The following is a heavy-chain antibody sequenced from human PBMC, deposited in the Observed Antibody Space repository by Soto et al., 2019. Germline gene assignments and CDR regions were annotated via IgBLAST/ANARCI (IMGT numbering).Heavy chain of an antibody. Sequence: QVQLVQSGAEVKKPGASVKDYCKASGYTFTSYDINWVRQATGQGLEWMGWMNPNSGNTGSAQKFQGRVTMTRNTSISTAYIAMSSLRSEDTAVYYCASSGRGWYLSWGQGTLVTVSS. CDR2: MNPNSGNT. J-gene: IGHJ5*02. D-gene: IGHD6-19*01. V-gene: IGHV1-8*01. CDR3: ASSGRGWYLS. CDR1: GYTFTSYD.